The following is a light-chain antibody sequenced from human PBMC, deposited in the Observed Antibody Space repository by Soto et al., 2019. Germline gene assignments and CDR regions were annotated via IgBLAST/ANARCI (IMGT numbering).Light chain of an antibody. CDR1: SSDVGGYNY. Sequence: QSVLTQPASVSGSPGQSITISCTGTSSDVGGYNYVSWYQQHPGKAPKLMIYDVSNRPSGVSIRFSGSKSGNTASLTISGLQAEAEADYTSSSTLLYVFGTGTKLTVL. V-gene: IGLV2-14*01. J-gene: IGLJ1*01. CDR3: SSTLLYV. CDR2: DVS.